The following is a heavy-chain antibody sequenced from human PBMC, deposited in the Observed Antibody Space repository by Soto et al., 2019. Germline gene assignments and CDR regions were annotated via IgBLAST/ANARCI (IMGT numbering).Heavy chain of an antibody. CDR3: ARGGGVGVAGSAAFDM. J-gene: IGHJ3*02. V-gene: IGHV1-2*02. Sequence: QLHLVQSGAVVKKPGASVTVSCSASGYPVTAYYMHWVRQAPGRGLEWMGGINPATGAAKYTQTFQGRVTRTRDPSTSTVFMELSGRTSEDTAVFYCARGGGVGVAGSAAFDMWGQGTLVTVSS. CDR1: GYPVTAYY. CDR2: INPATGAA. D-gene: IGHD3-3*01.